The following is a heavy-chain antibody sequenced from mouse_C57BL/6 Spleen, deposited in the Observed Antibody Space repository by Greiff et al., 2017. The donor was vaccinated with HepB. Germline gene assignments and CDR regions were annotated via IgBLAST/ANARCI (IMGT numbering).Heavy chain of an antibody. CDR2: IYPGDGDT. CDR1: GYAFSSYW. D-gene: IGHD1-1*01. J-gene: IGHJ4*01. V-gene: IGHV1-80*01. Sequence: VMLVESGAELVKPGASVKISCKASGYAFSSYWMNWVKQRPGKGLEWIGQIYPGDGDTNYNGKFKGKATLTADKSSSTAYMQRSSLTSEDSAVYFCARFYYGSRSYAMDYWGQGTSVTVSS. CDR3: ARFYYGSRSYAMDY.